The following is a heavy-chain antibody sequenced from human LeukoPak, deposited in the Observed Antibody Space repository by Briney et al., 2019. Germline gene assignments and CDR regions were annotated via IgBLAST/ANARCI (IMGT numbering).Heavy chain of an antibody. Sequence: SETLSLTCAVYGGSFSGYYWSWIRQPPGKGLEWIGEIIHSGSTNYNPSLKSRVTIPVDTSKNQFSLKLSSVTAADTAVYYCASKVGLGYWGQGTLVTVSS. V-gene: IGHV4-34*12. CDR2: IIHSGST. CDR1: GGSFSGYY. CDR3: ASKVGLGY. J-gene: IGHJ4*02. D-gene: IGHD2-21*01.